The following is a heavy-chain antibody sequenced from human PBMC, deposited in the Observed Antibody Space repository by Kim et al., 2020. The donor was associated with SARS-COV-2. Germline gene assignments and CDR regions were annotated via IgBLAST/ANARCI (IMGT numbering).Heavy chain of an antibody. J-gene: IGHJ6*02. CDR3: ARTRYKSSWYDIFYGMEV. CDR1: GFTFSSYG. D-gene: IGHD6-13*01. CDR2: ISYDRSDK. Sequence: GGSLRLSCAASGFTFSSYGMHWVRQVSGKGLEWVAVISYDRSDKYEADSVKGRFTISRDNSKNTLYLQMKSLRAEDTAVYYCARTRYKSSWYDIFYGMEVWGQGTTVTVSS. V-gene: IGHV3-33*05.